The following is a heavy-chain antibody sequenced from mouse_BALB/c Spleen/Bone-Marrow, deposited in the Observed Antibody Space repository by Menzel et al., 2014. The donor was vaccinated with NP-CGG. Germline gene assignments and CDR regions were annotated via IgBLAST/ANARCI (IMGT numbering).Heavy chain of an antibody. Sequence: EVQLQQSGAELVKPGASVKLSCTASGFNIKDTYMHWVKQRPEQGLVWIGRIDPANGNTKYDPKFQGKATITADTSSNTAYLQLSSLTSEDTAVYYCARWFPLAYWGQGTLVTVSA. CDR3: ARWFPLAY. CDR1: GFNIKDTY. CDR2: IDPANGNT. V-gene: IGHV14-3*02. D-gene: IGHD2-2*01. J-gene: IGHJ3*01.